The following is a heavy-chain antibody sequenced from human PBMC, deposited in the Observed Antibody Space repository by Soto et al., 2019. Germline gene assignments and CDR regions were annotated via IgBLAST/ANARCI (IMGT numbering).Heavy chain of an antibody. V-gene: IGHV1-69*13. CDR2: IIPIFGTA. CDR3: ARGSAIFGVVTPHPYGMDA. J-gene: IGHJ6*02. Sequence: ASVKVSCKASGGTFSSYAISWVRQAPGQGLEWMGGIIPIFGTANYAQKFQGRVTITADESTSTAYMELSSLRSEDTAVYYCARGSAIFGVVTPHPYGMDAWGQGTTVTVSS. CDR1: GGTFSSYA. D-gene: IGHD3-3*01.